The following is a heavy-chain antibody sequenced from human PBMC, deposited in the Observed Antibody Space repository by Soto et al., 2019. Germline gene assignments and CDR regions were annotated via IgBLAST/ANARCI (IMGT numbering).Heavy chain of an antibody. Sequence: QVQLVESGGGVVQPGQSLRLSCAXXXFXXXXYXMXXVRXAXGXGLEWVAVVWKDGNTKHYGDSVKGRFTISRDNSKNTLELQMSSLRGEDTAVYXCARXEAWTDEAFDIWGQGTRVTVSS. V-gene: IGHV3-33*01. CDR3: ARXEAWTDEAFDI. D-gene: IGHD5-12*01. CDR1: XFXXXXYX. J-gene: IGHJ3*02. CDR2: VWKDGNTK.